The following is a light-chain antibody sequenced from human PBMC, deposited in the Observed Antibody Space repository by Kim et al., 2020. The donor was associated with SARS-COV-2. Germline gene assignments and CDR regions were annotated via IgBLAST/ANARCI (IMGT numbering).Light chain of an antibody. CDR3: NSRDSSGNHLGV. CDR2: GKN. V-gene: IGLV3-19*01. J-gene: IGLJ3*02. CDR1: SLRSYY. Sequence: LGQTVRITCQGDSLRSYYASWYQQKPGQAPVLVIYGKNNRPSGIPDRFAGSSSGNTASLTITGAQAEDEADYYCNSRDSSGNHLGVFGGGTKLTVL.